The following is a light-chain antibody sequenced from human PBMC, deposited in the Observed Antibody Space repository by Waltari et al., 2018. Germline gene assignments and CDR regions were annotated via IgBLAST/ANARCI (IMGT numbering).Light chain of an antibody. CDR3: QQYYSTLPYT. V-gene: IGKV4-1*01. CDR1: QSVLYSSNNKNY. J-gene: IGKJ2*01. Sequence: DIVMTQSPDSLAVSLGERATINCKSRQSVLYSSNNKNYLAWYQQKPGQPPKLLIYWASTRESGVPDRFSGSGSGIDFTLTISSLQAEDVAVYYCQQYYSTLPYTFGQGTKLEIK. CDR2: WAS.